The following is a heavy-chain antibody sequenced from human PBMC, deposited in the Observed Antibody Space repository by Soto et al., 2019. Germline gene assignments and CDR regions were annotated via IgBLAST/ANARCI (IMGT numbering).Heavy chain of an antibody. V-gene: IGHV4-39*01. CDR3: ASALGDISLFDI. CDR2: SYSSGNT. CDR1: GGSISSSNYY. J-gene: IGHJ3*02. D-gene: IGHD2-15*01. Sequence: SETLSLTXPVSGGSISSSNYYWGWIRQPPGKGLEWIGSSYSSGNTYQNPSLKSRVTISVDTSKNQFSLKLSSVTAADTAVYYCASALGDISLFDIWGQGTMVTVSS.